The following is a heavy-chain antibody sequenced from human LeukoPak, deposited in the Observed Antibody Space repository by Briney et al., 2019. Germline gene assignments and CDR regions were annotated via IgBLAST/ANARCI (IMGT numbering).Heavy chain of an antibody. CDR3: ARVNINNWHSCDY. J-gene: IGHJ4*02. CDR1: GCLLNSNNW. D-gene: IGHD1-1*01. CDR2: IYHSGSP. Sequence: SGALALNFAVSGCLLNSNNWWGLVRLPPGKGLEWIGEIYHSGSPNYNPSLKSRVTISVDKSRNHFSLNLSSVTAADTAVYYCARVNINNWHSCDYWGQGTLVTVSS. V-gene: IGHV4-4*02.